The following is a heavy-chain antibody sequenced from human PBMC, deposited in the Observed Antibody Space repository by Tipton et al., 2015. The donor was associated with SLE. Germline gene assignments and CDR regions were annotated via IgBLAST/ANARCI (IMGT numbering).Heavy chain of an antibody. CDR2: IIPIFGTA. CDR3: AKGKLRYFDSPCYFDY. CDR1: GGTFSSYA. V-gene: IGHV1-69*05. D-gene: IGHD3-9*01. Sequence: QSGAEVKKPGSSVKVSCKASGGTFSSYAISWVRQAPGQGLEWMGGIIPIFGTANYAQKFQGRVTITTDESTSTAYMELNSLRAEDTAVYYCAKGKLRYFDSPCYFDYWGQGTLVTVSS. J-gene: IGHJ4*02.